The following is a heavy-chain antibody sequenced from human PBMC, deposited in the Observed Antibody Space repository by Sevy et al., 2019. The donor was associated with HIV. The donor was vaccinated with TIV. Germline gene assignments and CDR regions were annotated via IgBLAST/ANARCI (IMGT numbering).Heavy chain of an antibody. CDR2: IVNVPDGGNT. CDR1: GFTFRNAW. Sequence: GGSLRLSCVASGFTFRNAWMTWVRQVPGKGLEWVGRIVNVPDGGNTDYAAPVKGRFIISRDDSKNTLYLQMNSLKTEDTAVDYCCTDIVVQSGYSYDFSRINPDFSHNSGPDVWGQGTTVTVSS. D-gene: IGHD5-18*01. J-gene: IGHJ6*02. V-gene: IGHV3-15*04. CDR3: CTDIVVQSGYSYDFSRINPDFSHNSGPDV.